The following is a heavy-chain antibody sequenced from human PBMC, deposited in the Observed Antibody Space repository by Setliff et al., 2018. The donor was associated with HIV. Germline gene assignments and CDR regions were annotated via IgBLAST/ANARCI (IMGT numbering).Heavy chain of an antibody. CDR1: GFTFSSYE. Sequence: GGSLRLSCAASGFTFSSYEMNWVRQAPGKGLEWVSYISSSGSTRYYAVSVKGRFTISRDNAKNSLYLQMNGLRAEDTAVYYCAREEISYYFDYWGQGTLVTVSS. CDR3: AREEISYYFDY. CDR2: ISSSGSTR. J-gene: IGHJ4*02. V-gene: IGHV3-48*03.